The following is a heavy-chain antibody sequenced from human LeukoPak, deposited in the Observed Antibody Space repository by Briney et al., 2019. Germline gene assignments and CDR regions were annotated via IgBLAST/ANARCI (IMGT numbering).Heavy chain of an antibody. Sequence: PSETLSLTCTVSGGSISSTNYYWGWIRQPPGKGLEWIASIYYSGTSYYNPSLASRVTISVDTSRNQFSLRLSSVTAADTAVYYCARQEFGIGELLYFDYWGQGTLVTVSS. V-gene: IGHV4-39*01. CDR1: GGSISSTNYY. CDR2: IYYSGTS. CDR3: ARQEFGIGELLYFDY. J-gene: IGHJ4*02. D-gene: IGHD3-10*01.